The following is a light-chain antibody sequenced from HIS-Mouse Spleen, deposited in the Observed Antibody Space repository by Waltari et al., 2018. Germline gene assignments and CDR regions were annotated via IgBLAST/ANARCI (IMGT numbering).Light chain of an antibody. Sequence: SYVLTQPPSVSVAPGKTARITCGGNNIGSKSWHWYQQKQGQAPVLVVYDDSARPSGIPERFSGSNSGNTATLTISRVEAGDEADYYCQVWDSSSDHVVFGGGTKLTVL. J-gene: IGLJ2*01. CDR3: QVWDSSSDHVV. V-gene: IGLV3-21*03. CDR2: DDS. CDR1: NIGSKS.